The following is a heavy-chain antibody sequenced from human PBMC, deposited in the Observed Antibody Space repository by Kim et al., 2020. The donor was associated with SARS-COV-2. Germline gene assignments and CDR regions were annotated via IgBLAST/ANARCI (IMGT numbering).Heavy chain of an antibody. CDR3: ARRWFGELSPPYYYYGMDV. V-gene: IGHV1-69*13. CDR1: GGTFSSYA. D-gene: IGHD3-10*01. Sequence: SVKVSCKASGGTFSSYAISWVRQAPGQGLEWMGGIIPIFGTANYAQKFQGRVTITADESTSTAYMELSSLRSEDTAVYYCARRWFGELSPPYYYYGMDVWDQGTTVTVSS. J-gene: IGHJ6*02. CDR2: IIPIFGTA.